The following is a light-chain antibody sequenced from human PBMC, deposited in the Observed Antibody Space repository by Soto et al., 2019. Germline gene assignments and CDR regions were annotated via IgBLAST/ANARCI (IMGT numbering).Light chain of an antibody. CDR1: SSDVGGYNY. J-gene: IGLJ1*01. Sequence: QSALTQPTSVSGSTGESITISCTGTSSDVGGYNYVSWYQQHPGKAPKLIIYEVSNRPSGVSNRFSGSKSGNTASLTISGLQAEDEADYYCNSYTRKSTGVFGTGTKLTV. CDR3: NSYTRKSTGV. V-gene: IGLV2-14*01. CDR2: EVS.